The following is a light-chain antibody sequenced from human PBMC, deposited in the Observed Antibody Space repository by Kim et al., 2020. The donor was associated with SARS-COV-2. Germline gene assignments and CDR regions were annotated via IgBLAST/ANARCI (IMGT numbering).Light chain of an antibody. J-gene: IGLJ1*01. CDR1: SSDVGGYNY. CDR3: ISYRSSTPPGV. Sequence: QSALTQPASVSGSPGQSITISCTGTSSDVGGYNYVSWYQQHPGKAPKLMIYDVSTRPSGVSNRFSGSKAGNTASLTISGLQAEDEGDYFCISYRSSTPPGVFGTGTKVTVL. V-gene: IGLV2-14*03. CDR2: DVS.